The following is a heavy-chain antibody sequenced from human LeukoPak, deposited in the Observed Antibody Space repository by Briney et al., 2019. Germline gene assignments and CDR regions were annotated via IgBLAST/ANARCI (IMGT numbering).Heavy chain of an antibody. CDR2: ISSNGGST. D-gene: IGHD6-6*01. Sequence: WGSLRLSCSASGFTFSSYAMHWVRQAPGKGLEYVSAISSNGGSTYYADSVKGRFTISRDNSKNTLYLQMSSLRAEDTAVYYCVKDRGGGFGSSPAQYDAFDIWGQGTMVTVSS. CDR1: GFTFSSYA. J-gene: IGHJ3*02. V-gene: IGHV3-64D*09. CDR3: VKDRGGGFGSSPAQYDAFDI.